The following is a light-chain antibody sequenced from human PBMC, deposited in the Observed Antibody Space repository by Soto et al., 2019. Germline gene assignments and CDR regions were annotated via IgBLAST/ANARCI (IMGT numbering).Light chain of an antibody. V-gene: IGKV3-15*01. J-gene: IGKJ2*01. CDR2: GAS. CDR1: QTIKSN. Sequence: VMTQSPATLSVSPGERATLSCRASQTIKSNLAWYQQKSGQPPRLLIYGASIRVTGIPVRFSGSGSGTEFTLTISSLQSEDSALYYCQQYNKWRLFTFGQGTKLEIK. CDR3: QQYNKWRLFT.